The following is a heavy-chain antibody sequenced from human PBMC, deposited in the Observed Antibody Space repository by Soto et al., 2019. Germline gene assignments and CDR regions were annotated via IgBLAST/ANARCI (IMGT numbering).Heavy chain of an antibody. J-gene: IGHJ5*01. CDR1: GGSISSRNW. D-gene: IGHD3-9*01. CDR2: IYHSGST. CDR3: ANRSYLTPRFDS. Sequence: QVHLQESGPGLVKPSETLSLTCAVSGGSISSRNWWGWVRQPPGEGLEWIGEIYHSGSTNSNPSLKSRITMFLAKSNHQCSLKPTSVTAASPALYYCANRSYLTPRFDSWGQGTLVTVSS. V-gene: IGHV4-4*02.